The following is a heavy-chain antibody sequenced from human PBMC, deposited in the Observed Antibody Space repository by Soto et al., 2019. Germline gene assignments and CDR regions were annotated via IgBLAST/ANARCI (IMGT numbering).Heavy chain of an antibody. Sequence: GGSLRLSCAASGFTFSSYAMHWVRQAPGKGLEWVAVISYDGSNKYYADSVKGRFTISRDNSKNTLYLQMNSLRAEDTAVYYCARDGDYGGNSALDYWGQGTLVTVSS. CDR1: GFTFSSYA. CDR2: ISYDGSNK. D-gene: IGHD4-17*01. CDR3: ARDGDYGGNSALDY. J-gene: IGHJ4*02. V-gene: IGHV3-30-3*01.